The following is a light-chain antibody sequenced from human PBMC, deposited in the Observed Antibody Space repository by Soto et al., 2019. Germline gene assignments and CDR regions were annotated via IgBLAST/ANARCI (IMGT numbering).Light chain of an antibody. V-gene: IGLV1-47*01. J-gene: IGLJ7*01. CDR3: AAWDDSLSGPV. CDR2: RNN. CDR1: SSNIGSNY. Sequence: QPVPTQPPSASGTPGQRVTISCSGSSSNIGSNYVYWYQQLPGTAPKLLIYRNNQRPSGVPDRFSGSKSGTSASLAISGLRSEDEADYYCAAWDDSLSGPVFGGGTQLTVL.